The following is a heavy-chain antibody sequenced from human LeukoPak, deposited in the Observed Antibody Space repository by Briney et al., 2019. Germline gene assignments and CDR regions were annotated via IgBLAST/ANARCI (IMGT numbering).Heavy chain of an antibody. Sequence: KPSETLSLTCTVSGGSISSSSYYWGWIRQPPGKGLEWIGSIYYSGSTYYNPSLKSRVTISVDTSKNQFSLKLSSVTAADTAVYYCARRGPTVTTYDRTRSYYMDVWGKGTTVTVSS. CDR1: GGSISSSSYY. J-gene: IGHJ6*03. D-gene: IGHD4-11*01. V-gene: IGHV4-39*01. CDR2: IYYSGST. CDR3: ARRGPTVTTYDRTRSYYMDV.